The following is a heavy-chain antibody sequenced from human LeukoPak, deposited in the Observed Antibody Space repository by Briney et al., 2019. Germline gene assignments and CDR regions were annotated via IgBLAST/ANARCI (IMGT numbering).Heavy chain of an antibody. CDR3: ARGYCSGGTCYLVENWFDP. J-gene: IGHJ5*02. Sequence: ASVKVSCKASGYTFTVYYMYWVRQAPGQGLEWMGRINPNSGDADYAQNFQGRVTMTRDTSISTAYMELTNLRSDDTAVYYCARGYCSGGTCYLVENWFDPWGQGTLVTVSS. V-gene: IGHV1-2*06. CDR2: INPNSGDA. CDR1: GYTFTVYY. D-gene: IGHD2-15*01.